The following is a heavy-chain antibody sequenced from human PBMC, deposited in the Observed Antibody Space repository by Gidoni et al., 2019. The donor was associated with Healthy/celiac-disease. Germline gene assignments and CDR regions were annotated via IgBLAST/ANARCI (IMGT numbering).Heavy chain of an antibody. Sequence: EVQLLESGGGLVQPGVSLRLSCSASGFTFSIYAMSWVRQAPGQGLEWGSGISGSGGSTYYADSVKGRFTISRDNSKNTLYLQMNSLRAEDTAVYYCAKTITMVRGVNYYYYGMDVWGQGTTVTVSS. CDR3: AKTITMVRGVNYYYYGMDV. D-gene: IGHD3-10*01. CDR2: ISGSGGST. V-gene: IGHV3-23*01. J-gene: IGHJ6*02. CDR1: GFTFSIYA.